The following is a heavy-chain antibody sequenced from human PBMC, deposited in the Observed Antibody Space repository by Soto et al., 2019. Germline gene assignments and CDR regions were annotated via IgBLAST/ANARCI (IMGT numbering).Heavy chain of an antibody. Sequence: ASVKVSCKASGYTFTSYYMHWVRQAPGQGLEWMGIINPSGGSTSYAQKFQGRVTMTRDTSASTVYMELSSLRSEDTAVYYCARDLRPRSSKGPFDPWGQGTLVTVSS. CDR2: INPSGGST. J-gene: IGHJ5*02. D-gene: IGHD2-2*01. CDR3: ARDLRPRSSKGPFDP. V-gene: IGHV1-46*01. CDR1: GYTFTSYY.